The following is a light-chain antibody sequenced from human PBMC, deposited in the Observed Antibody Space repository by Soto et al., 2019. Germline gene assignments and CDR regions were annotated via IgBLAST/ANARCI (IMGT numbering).Light chain of an antibody. J-gene: IGKJ1*01. CDR2: GAS. CDR3: QQYGSSPWT. Sequence: EILLTQSPGTLSLSPGERATRSCRASQSVSSSYLAWYQQKPGQAPRLLIYGASSRATGIPDRFSGSGSGTDFTLTISRLEPEDFAVYYCQQYGSSPWTLGQGPNVDIK. CDR1: QSVSSSY. V-gene: IGKV3-20*01.